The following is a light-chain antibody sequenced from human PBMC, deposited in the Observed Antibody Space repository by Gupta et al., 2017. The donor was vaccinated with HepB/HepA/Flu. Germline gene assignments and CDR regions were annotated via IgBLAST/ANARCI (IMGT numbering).Light chain of an antibody. CDR2: GNS. CDR1: NSNIGAPSD. J-gene: IGLJ2*01. Sequence: QSVLPQPPSVSGAPGQRVTMSCPRSNSNIGAPSDVHWYQQLPGTAPKLLIYGNSNRPSGVPDRFSGSKSGTSASLAITGLQAEDEADYYCQSYDSSLSGVVFGGETRLTVL. V-gene: IGLV1-40*01. CDR3: QSYDSSLSGVV.